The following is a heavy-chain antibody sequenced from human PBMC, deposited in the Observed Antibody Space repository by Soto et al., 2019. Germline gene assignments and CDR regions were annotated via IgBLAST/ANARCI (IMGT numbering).Heavy chain of an antibody. CDR3: XXXXPPPDY. CDR1: GYTFASYA. J-gene: IGHJ4*02. V-gene: IGHV1-18*01. CDR2: ISAYNGNT. Sequence: QVQLVQSGAEVKKPGASVKVSCKASGYTFASYAISWMRQAPGQGLEWMGWISAYNGNTNYAQKLQGRVTMTTDTSTXTXXXXXXXXXXXXXXXXXXXXXXPPPDYWGQGTLVTV.